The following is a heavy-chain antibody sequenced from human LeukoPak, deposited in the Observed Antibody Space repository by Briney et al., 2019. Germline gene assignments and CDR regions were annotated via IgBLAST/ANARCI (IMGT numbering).Heavy chain of an antibody. V-gene: IGHV1-18*01. CDR3: ARDGCSGGSCYFDY. J-gene: IGHJ4*02. D-gene: IGHD2-15*01. CDR2: ISAYNGDT. Sequence: ASVKVSCKASGYTFITYGISWVRQAPGQGLEWMGWISAYNGDTNYAQRLQGRVTMTTDTSTSTAYMELRSLRSDDTAAYYCARDGCSGGSCYFDYWGQGTLVTVSS. CDR1: GYTFITYG.